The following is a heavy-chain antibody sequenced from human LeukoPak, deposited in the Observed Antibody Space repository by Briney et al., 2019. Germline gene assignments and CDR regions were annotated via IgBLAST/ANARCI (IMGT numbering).Heavy chain of an antibody. J-gene: IGHJ4*02. CDR2: IYYSGSA. D-gene: IGHD1-26*01. Sequence: KPSETLSLTCTVSGGSISSSSYYWGWIRQPPGKGPEWIGSIYYSGSAYYNPSLKSRATISVDTSKNQFSLKLNSVTAADTAVYYCASHTSGIYQYHFDYWGQGTLVTVSS. CDR3: ASHTSGIYQYHFDY. V-gene: IGHV4-39*01. CDR1: GGSISSSSYY.